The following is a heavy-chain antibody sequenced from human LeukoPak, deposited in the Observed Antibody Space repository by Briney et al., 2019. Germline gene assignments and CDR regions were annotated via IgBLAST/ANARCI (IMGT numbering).Heavy chain of an antibody. CDR1: GFTFSSYA. J-gene: IGHJ3*02. D-gene: IGHD3-10*01. CDR3: ARDSVRGRPLVAFDI. Sequence: PGGSLRLSCAASGFTFSSYAMSWVRQAPGKGLEWVSYISSSGSTIYYADSVKGRFTISRDNAKNSLYLQMNSLRAEDTAVYYCARDSVRGRPLVAFDIWGQGTMVTVSS. V-gene: IGHV3-48*03. CDR2: ISSSGSTI.